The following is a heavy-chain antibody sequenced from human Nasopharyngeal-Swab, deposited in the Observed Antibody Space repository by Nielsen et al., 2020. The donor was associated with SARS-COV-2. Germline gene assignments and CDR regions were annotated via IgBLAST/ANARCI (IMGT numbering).Heavy chain of an antibody. V-gene: IGHV3-48*04. CDR1: GFTLSAYT. D-gene: IGHD4-17*01. Sequence: GGSLRLSCVASGFTLSAYTMNWVRQAPGKGLEWLSYISYTSSTIYYADSVKGRFTISRDNAKNSLYLQMNSLRAEDTAVYYCARDGTTAHDYYYYMDVRGKGTTVTVSS. CDR3: ARDGTTAHDYYYYMDV. CDR2: ISYTSSTI. J-gene: IGHJ6*03.